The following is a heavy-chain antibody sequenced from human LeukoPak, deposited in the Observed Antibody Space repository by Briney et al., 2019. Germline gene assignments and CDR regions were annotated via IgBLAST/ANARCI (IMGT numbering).Heavy chain of an antibody. CDR2: SHYSGST. CDR3: ARVLLWFGESNSNFDY. Sequence: SETLSLTCTVSGVSLSTYYWSWIRQPPGKGLEWIGYSHYSGSTDYNPSLKSRVTISVDTSKNQFSLKLSSVTTADTAMYYCARVLLWFGESNSNFDYWGQGTLVTVPS. CDR1: GVSLSTYY. V-gene: IGHV4-59*01. D-gene: IGHD3-10*01. J-gene: IGHJ4*02.